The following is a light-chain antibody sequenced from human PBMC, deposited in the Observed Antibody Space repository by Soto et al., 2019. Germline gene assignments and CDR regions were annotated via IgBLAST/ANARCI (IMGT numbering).Light chain of an antibody. J-gene: IGKJ3*01. Sequence: EIVLTQSPATLSLSPGERATLSCRASQSVSSYLAWYQQKPGQAPRLLIYDASNRATGIPARFSGSGSGTDFTLTIGSLEPEDFAVYYCRLRSNWLFTFGPGTKVDIK. CDR1: QSVSSY. V-gene: IGKV3-11*01. CDR2: DAS. CDR3: RLRSNWLFT.